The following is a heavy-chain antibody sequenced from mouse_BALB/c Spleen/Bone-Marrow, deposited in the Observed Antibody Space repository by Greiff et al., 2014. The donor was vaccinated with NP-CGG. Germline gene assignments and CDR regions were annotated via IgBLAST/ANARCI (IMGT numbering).Heavy chain of an antibody. J-gene: IGHJ3*01. CDR2: IDPANGNT. D-gene: IGHD1-1*01. Sequence: VQLQQSGAELVKPGASVKLSCTASGFNIRDTYMHWVKQRPEQGLEWIGRIDPANGNTKYDPNFQGKATITADTSSNTAYLQLSSLTSEDTAVYYCAAYYYGSSQFAYWGQGTLVTVSA. CDR3: AAYYYGSSQFAY. CDR1: GFNIRDTY. V-gene: IGHV14-3*02.